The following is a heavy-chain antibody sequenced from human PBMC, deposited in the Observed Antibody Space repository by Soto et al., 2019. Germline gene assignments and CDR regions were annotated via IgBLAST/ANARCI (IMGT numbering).Heavy chain of an antibody. CDR1: GYTFTSYG. Sequence: ASVKVSCKASGYTFTSYGISWVRQAPGQGLEWMGWISAYNGNTNYAQKLQGRVTMTTDTSTITAYMELRSLRSDDTAVYYCARSPPGIRYFDWLRVGAFDIWGQGTMVTVSS. V-gene: IGHV1-18*01. D-gene: IGHD3-9*01. J-gene: IGHJ3*02. CDR2: ISAYNGNT. CDR3: ARSPPGIRYFDWLRVGAFDI.